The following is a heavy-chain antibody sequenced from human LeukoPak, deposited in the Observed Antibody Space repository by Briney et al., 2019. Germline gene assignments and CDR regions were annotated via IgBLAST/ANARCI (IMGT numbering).Heavy chain of an antibody. CDR1: GGTFSSYA. Sequence: ASVTVSFKASGGTFSSYAISWVRQAPGQGMEWMGGIIPIFGTAKYAKKFQARVTITPDQSTSTAYMELSSLRSEDTAVYYCARDNNLNYERWFDSGGQGTLFTVSS. D-gene: IGHD1-7*01. CDR2: IIPIFGTA. CDR3: ARDNNLNYERWFDS. J-gene: IGHJ5*01. V-gene: IGHV1-69*13.